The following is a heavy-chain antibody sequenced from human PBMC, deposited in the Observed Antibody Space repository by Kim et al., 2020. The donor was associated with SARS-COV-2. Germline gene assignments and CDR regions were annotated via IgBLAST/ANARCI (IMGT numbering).Heavy chain of an antibody. Sequence: AVKGRFTISRDNSKNTLYLQMNSLRAEDTAVYYCARVSGYDFGGDAFDIWGQGTMVTVSS. CDR3: ARVSGYDFGGDAFDI. V-gene: IGHV3-30*01. J-gene: IGHJ3*02. D-gene: IGHD5-12*01.